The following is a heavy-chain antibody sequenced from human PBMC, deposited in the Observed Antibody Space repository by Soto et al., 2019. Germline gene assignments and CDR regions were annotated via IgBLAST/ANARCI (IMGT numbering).Heavy chain of an antibody. CDR2: ISYDGSNK. CDR1: GGSFSGYG. Sequence: LSLTCAVYGGSFSGYGMHWVRPAPGKGLEWVAVISYDGSNKYYADSVKGRFTISRDNSKNTLYLQMNSLRADDTAVYYCAKDTSRSPVEMATIIDYWGQGTLVTVSS. J-gene: IGHJ4*02. CDR3: AKDTSRSPVEMATIIDY. D-gene: IGHD5-12*01. V-gene: IGHV3-30*18.